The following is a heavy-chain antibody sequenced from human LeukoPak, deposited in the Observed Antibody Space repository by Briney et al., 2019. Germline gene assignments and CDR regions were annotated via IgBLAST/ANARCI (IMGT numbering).Heavy chain of an antibody. CDR2: IYLTGST. J-gene: IGHJ5*02. D-gene: IGHD4-23*01. V-gene: IGHV4-38-2*01. CDR1: GYSISSGYY. Sequence: SETLSLTCAVSGYSISSGYYWGWIRQPPGKGLEWIGSIYLTGSTYHNPSLKSRVTISIDTSKNQFSLKVTSVTAADTAVYYCARDGGNGDNWFDPWGQGTLVTVSP. CDR3: ARDGGNGDNWFDP.